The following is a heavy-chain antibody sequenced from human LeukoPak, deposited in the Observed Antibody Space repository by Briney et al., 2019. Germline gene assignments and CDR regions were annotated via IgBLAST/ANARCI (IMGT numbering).Heavy chain of an antibody. D-gene: IGHD6-6*01. CDR2: IYHSGST. J-gene: IGHJ4*02. CDR3: ASLSIAAPHIDY. Sequence: PSETLSLTRTVSGYSISSGYYWGWIRQPPGKGLEWIGSIYHSGSTYYNPSLKSRVTISVDTSKNQFSLKLSSVTAADTAVYYCASLSIAAPHIDYWGQGTLVTVSS. V-gene: IGHV4-38-2*02. CDR1: GYSISSGYY.